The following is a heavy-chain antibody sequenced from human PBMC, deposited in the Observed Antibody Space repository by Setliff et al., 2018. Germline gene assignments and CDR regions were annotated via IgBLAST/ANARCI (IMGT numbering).Heavy chain of an antibody. J-gene: IGHJ4*02. CDR1: GFTFSSYT. CDR3: AGPSFDQAFDY. D-gene: IGHD3-9*01. CDR2: ISSSSSTT. Sequence: GGSLRLSCAASGFTFSSYTMNWVRQAPGKGLEWVSYISSSSSTTYYADSVKGRFTISRDNAKNSLYLQMNSLRAEDTAVYYCAGPSFDQAFDYWGQGTLVTVSS. V-gene: IGHV3-48*01.